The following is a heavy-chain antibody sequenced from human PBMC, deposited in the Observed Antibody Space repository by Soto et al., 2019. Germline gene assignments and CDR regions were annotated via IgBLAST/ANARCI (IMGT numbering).Heavy chain of an antibody. CDR3: ARDLNTGYVGDY. V-gene: IGHV3-33*01. Sequence: QVQLVESGGGVVQPGTSLRLSCVASGFTFSASGMHWVRQTPGKGLEWGAIIWFDGSKQYYADSVKGRFTVSRDNPGSTLFLQMNDLRTEDPAMYDCARDLNTGYVGDYWGQGALVVVSS. D-gene: IGHD5-12*01. CDR1: GFTFSASG. CDR2: IWFDGSKQ. J-gene: IGHJ4*02.